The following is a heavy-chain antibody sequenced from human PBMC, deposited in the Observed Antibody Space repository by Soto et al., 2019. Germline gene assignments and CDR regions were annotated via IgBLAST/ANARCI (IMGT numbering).Heavy chain of an antibody. D-gene: IGHD2-2*01. V-gene: IGHV4-30-4*01. CDR1: GGSISSGDYY. J-gene: IGHJ6*02. Sequence: PSETLSLTCTVSGGSISSGDYYWSWIRQPPGKGLEWIGYIYYSGGTYYNPSLKSRVTISVDTSKNQFSLKLSSVTAADTAVYYCASLPLYCSSTSCYFSADVWGQGTTVTVSS. CDR3: ASLPLYCSSTSCYFSADV. CDR2: IYYSGGT.